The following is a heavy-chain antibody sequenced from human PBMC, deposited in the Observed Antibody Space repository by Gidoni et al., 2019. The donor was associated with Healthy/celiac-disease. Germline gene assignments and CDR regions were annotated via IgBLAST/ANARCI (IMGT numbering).Heavy chain of an antibody. J-gene: IGHJ4*02. Sequence: QVQLVESGGGVVQPGRPLRLPCSASGSTFSSYGMPGGRQAPGKGLEWVAVISYDGSNNYYADAVKGRFTISRDNSKKTLYLQMNSLRAEDTAVYYCAKDGVGAYYWGQGTLVTVSS. CDR2: ISYDGSNN. CDR3: AKDGVGAYY. V-gene: IGHV3-30*18. CDR1: GSTFSSYG. D-gene: IGHD1-26*01.